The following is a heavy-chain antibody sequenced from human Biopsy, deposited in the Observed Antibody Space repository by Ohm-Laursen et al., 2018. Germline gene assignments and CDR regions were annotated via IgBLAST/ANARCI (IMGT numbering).Heavy chain of an antibody. J-gene: IGHJ4*02. D-gene: IGHD2-15*01. CDR1: GFSFSSYG. V-gene: IGHV3-33*08. Sequence: SLRLSCSASGFSFSSYGMHWVRQAPGKGLEWVAVIWYDGSREYYADSVEGRFTISRDNSKNTLYLQLNSLRAEDTAVYYCARAYPPPGRRLVVVAGDFDCWGQGTRVTVSS. CDR3: ARAYPPPGRRLVVVAGDFDC. CDR2: IWYDGSRE.